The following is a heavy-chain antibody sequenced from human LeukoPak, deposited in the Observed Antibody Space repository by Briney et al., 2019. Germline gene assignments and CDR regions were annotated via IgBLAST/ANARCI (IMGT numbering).Heavy chain of an antibody. V-gene: IGHV3-23*01. Sequence: GGSLRLSCAASGFTLSSYAMSWVRQAPGKGLEWVSAISGSGGSTYYADSVKGRFTTPRDNSKNTLYLQMNSLRAEDTAVYYCAKWDYYGSGGLDYWGQGTLVTVSS. CDR1: GFTLSSYA. D-gene: IGHD3-10*01. J-gene: IGHJ4*02. CDR3: AKWDYYGSGGLDY. CDR2: ISGSGGST.